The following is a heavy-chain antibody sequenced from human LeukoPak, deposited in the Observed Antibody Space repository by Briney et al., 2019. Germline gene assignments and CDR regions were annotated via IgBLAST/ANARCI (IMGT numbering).Heavy chain of an antibody. V-gene: IGHV4-59*01. Sequence: SETLSLTCTVSGDSIGTYYWSWLRQPPGKGLEWIGFIYYSGSTVYNPSLRSRATISLDTSKNQFSLNLRSVTAADTAMYYCARAPRDAYTSDRAFVVGGGGKMVAASS. CDR2: IYYSGST. D-gene: IGHD5-24*01. J-gene: IGHJ3*01. CDR1: GDSIGTYY. CDR3: ARAPRDAYTSDRAFVV.